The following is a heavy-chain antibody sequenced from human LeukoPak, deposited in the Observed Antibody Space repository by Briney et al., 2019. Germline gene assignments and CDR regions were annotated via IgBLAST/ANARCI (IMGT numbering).Heavy chain of an antibody. CDR2: IYSGGST. V-gene: IGHV3-66*01. CDR1: GFTVSNNY. Sequence: PGGSLRLSCAASGFTVSNNYMSWVRQAPGKGLEWVSVIYSGGSTYYADSVKGRFTISRDNSKNTLYLQMNSLRAEDTAVYYCVKDPLWFGEWNDYWGQGTLVTVSS. CDR3: VKDPLWFGEWNDY. D-gene: IGHD3-10*01. J-gene: IGHJ4*02.